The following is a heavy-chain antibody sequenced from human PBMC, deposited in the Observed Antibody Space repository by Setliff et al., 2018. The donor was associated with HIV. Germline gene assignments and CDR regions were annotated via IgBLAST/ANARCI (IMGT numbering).Heavy chain of an antibody. CDR1: GGSINNYY. J-gene: IGHJ4*02. D-gene: IGHD1-26*01. CDR2: IYYSGST. Sequence: PSETLSLTCSVSGGSINNYYWSWIRQPPGKGLEWLGYIYYSGSTNYNPSLKSRASMSIDTLNKQFSLELTSMTASDTATYYCARHSGSYYFDHWGQGMQVTVSS. CDR3: ARHSGSYYFDH. V-gene: IGHV4-59*08.